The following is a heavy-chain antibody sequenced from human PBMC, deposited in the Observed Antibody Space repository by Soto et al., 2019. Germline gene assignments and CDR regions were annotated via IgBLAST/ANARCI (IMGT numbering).Heavy chain of an antibody. CDR2: IVVGSGNT. Sequence: SVKVSCKASGFTFTSSAVQWVRQARGQRLEWIGWIVVGSGNTNYAQKFQERVTITRDMSTSTAYMELSSLRSEDTAVYYCAADKNLGIQRRLAVAGAPNYYYGMDVWGQGTTVTVSS. J-gene: IGHJ6*02. D-gene: IGHD6-19*01. CDR3: AADKNLGIQRRLAVAGAPNYYYGMDV. CDR1: GFTFTSSA. V-gene: IGHV1-58*01.